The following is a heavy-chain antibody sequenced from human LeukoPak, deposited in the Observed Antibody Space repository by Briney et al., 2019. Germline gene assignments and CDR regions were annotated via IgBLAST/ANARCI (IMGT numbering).Heavy chain of an antibody. Sequence: PGGSLRLSCAASGFTFSSYAMSWVRQAPGKGLEWVSAISGSGGSTYYADSVKGRFTISRDNSKNTLYLQMNSLRAEDTAVYYCAKELVVPAATTPPEAAFDIWGQGTMVPVSS. V-gene: IGHV3-23*01. CDR2: ISGSGGST. CDR1: GFTFSSYA. D-gene: IGHD2-2*01. J-gene: IGHJ3*02. CDR3: AKELVVPAATTPPEAAFDI.